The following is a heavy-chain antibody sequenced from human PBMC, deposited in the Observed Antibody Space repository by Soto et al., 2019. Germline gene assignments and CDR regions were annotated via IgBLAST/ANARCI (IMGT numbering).Heavy chain of an antibody. CDR2: ISSSGDII. D-gene: IGHD6-13*01. V-gene: IGHV3-11*01. J-gene: IGHJ4*02. CDR1: GFTFSDYY. Sequence: QVHLVESGGGLVKPGGSLRLSCAGSGFTFSDYYMSWIRQAPGKGLEWVSYISSSGDIIYYADSVKGRFTISRDNARNSLYLQMNSLRAEDTALYYCVRDRMYSSTWYSYWGQGTLVTVSS. CDR3: VRDRMYSSTWYSY.